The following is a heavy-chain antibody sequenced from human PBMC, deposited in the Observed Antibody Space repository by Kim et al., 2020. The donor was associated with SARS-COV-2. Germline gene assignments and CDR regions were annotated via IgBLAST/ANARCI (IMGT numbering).Heavy chain of an antibody. Sequence: SETLSLTCAVYGGSFSGYYWSWIRQPPGKGLEWIGEINHSGSTNYNPSLKSRVTISVDTSKNQFSLKLSSVTAADTAVYYCASPLASSGWFDPWGQGTLVTVSS. CDR1: GGSFSGYY. CDR3: ASPLASSGWFDP. CDR2: INHSGST. D-gene: IGHD6-19*01. V-gene: IGHV4-34*01. J-gene: IGHJ5*02.